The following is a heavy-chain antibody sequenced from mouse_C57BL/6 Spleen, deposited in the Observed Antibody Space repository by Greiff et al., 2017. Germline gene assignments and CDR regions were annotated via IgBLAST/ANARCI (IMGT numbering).Heavy chain of an antibody. Sequence: VQLQQSGAELVRPGTSVKVSCKASGYAFTNYLIEWVKQRPGQGLEWIGVINPGSGGTNYTEKFKGKATLTADKSSSTAYMQLSSLTSEDSAVSFCARMAYYSNYEFAYWGQGTLVTVSA. CDR1: GYAFTNYL. V-gene: IGHV1-54*01. J-gene: IGHJ3*01. CDR3: ARMAYYSNYEFAY. CDR2: INPGSGGT. D-gene: IGHD2-5*01.